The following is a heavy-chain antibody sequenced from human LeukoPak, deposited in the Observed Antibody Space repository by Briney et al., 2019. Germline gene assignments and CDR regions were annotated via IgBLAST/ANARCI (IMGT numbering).Heavy chain of an antibody. CDR2: INYSGST. V-gene: IGHV4-39*07. CDR1: GGSIRSRSYY. Sequence: PSETLSLTCTVSGGSIRSRSYYWGWIRQTPGKGLEWIGSINYSGSTYYNPSLKSRVTITVDTSKNRFSLKLNSVTAADTAVYYCARHRSPYDAFDIWGQGTLLTVSS. CDR3: ARHRSPYDAFDI. J-gene: IGHJ3*02. D-gene: IGHD1-26*01.